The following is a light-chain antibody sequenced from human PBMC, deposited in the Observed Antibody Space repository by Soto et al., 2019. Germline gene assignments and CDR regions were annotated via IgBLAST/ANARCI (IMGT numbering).Light chain of an antibody. CDR3: QSFDTGLSGSRL. CDR1: TSNIGAGYD. Sequence: QSVLTQPPSVSGAPGQGVTIFCTGSTSNIGAGYDVHWYQQLPGAAPKLLIYGSRHRPSGVPDRFSGSKSGTSASLAITGLQADDEADYYCQSFDTGLSGSRLFGGGTMVTVL. CDR2: GSR. J-gene: IGLJ2*01. V-gene: IGLV1-40*01.